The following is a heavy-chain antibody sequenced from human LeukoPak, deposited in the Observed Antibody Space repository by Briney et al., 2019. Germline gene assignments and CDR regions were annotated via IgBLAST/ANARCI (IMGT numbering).Heavy chain of an antibody. CDR2: IYYSGST. D-gene: IGHD3-10*01. CDR3: ARGGYGSGSYLFDY. Sequence: PSETLSLTCAVYGGSFSSYYWSWIRQPPGKGLEWIGYIYYSGSTNYNPSLKSRVTISVDTSKNQFSLKLSSVTAADTAVYYCARGGYGSGSYLFDYWGQGTLVTVSS. J-gene: IGHJ4*02. CDR1: GGSFSSYY. V-gene: IGHV4-59*01.